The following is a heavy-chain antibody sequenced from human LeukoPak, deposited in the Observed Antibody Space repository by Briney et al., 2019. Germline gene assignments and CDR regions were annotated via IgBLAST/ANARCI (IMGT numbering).Heavy chain of an antibody. V-gene: IGHV1-69*05. CDR1: GGTFSSYA. D-gene: IGHD2-8*01. CDR2: IIPIFGTA. CDR3: ARDDAKRNWFDP. J-gene: IGHJ5*02. Sequence: SVKVSCKASGGTFSSYAIGWVRQAPGQGLEWMGGIIPIFGTANYAQKFQGRVTITTDESTSTAYMELSSLRSEDTAVYYCARDDAKRNWFDPWGQGTLVTVSS.